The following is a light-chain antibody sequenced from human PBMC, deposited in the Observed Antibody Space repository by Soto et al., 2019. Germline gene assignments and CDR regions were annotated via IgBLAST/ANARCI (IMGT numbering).Light chain of an antibody. J-gene: IGLJ1*01. V-gene: IGLV2-14*01. CDR3: SSRTGSTTYV. Sequence: QSALTQPASVSGSPGQSITISCTGTSSDVGGYNYVSWYQQHPGKAPKLMIYEVSNRPSGVSNRFSGSKSGNTASLTISGLQAEDEADYYCSSRTGSTTYVFGTGTKLTVL. CDR1: SSDVGGYNY. CDR2: EVS.